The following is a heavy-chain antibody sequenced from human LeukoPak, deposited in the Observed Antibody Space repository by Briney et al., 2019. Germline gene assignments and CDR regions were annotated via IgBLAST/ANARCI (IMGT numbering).Heavy chain of an antibody. J-gene: IGHJ4*02. CDR3: ARVESNWNYFDY. Sequence: NTSETLSLTCAVYGGSFSGYYWSWIRQPPGKGLEWIGEINHSGSTNYNPSLKSRVTISVDTSKNQFSLKLSSVTAADTAVYYCARVESNWNYFDYWGQGTLVTVSS. CDR2: INHSGST. CDR1: GGSFSGYY. D-gene: IGHD1-20*01. V-gene: IGHV4-34*01.